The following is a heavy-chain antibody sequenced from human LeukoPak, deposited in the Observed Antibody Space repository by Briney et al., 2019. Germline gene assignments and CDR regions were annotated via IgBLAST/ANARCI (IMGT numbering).Heavy chain of an antibody. CDR3: ARRHHSSSNWFDP. J-gene: IGHJ5*02. D-gene: IGHD6-6*01. Sequence: PSETLSLTCTVSGGSISSSSYYWGWIRQPPGKGLEWIGSIYYSGSTYYNPSLKSRVTISVDTSKNQFSLKLSSVTAADTAVYYCARRHHSSSNWFDPWGQGTLVTVSS. CDR1: GGSISSSSYY. V-gene: IGHV4-39*01. CDR2: IYYSGST.